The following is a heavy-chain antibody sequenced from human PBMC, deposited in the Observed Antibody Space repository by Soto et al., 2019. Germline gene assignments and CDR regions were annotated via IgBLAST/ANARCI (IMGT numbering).Heavy chain of an antibody. CDR1: GFTFSSYG. J-gene: IGHJ6*02. D-gene: IGHD3-3*01. CDR3: AREGLNLEWLLWYYYYGMDV. Sequence: GGSLRLSCAASGFTFSSYGMHWVRQAPGKGLEWVAVIWYEGSNKYYADSVKCRFTICRDNSKNTLYLQMNSLSAEDTAVYYCAREGLNLEWLLWYYYYGMDVWGQGTTVTVSS. V-gene: IGHV3-33*01. CDR2: IWYEGSNK.